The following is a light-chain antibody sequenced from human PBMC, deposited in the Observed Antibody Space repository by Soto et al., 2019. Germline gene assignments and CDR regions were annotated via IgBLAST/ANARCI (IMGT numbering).Light chain of an antibody. V-gene: IGLV2-11*01. CDR3: CSHGGSFPYV. J-gene: IGLJ1*01. Sequence: QSALTQPPSVSGSPGQSVTISCTGTSSDVGGYDYVSWYQQHPGKAPKLLIYDVTKRPSGVPDRFSGSKSGNTASLTISGLQAEDEADFFCCSHGGSFPYVFGTGTKLTVL. CDR2: DVT. CDR1: SSDVGGYDY.